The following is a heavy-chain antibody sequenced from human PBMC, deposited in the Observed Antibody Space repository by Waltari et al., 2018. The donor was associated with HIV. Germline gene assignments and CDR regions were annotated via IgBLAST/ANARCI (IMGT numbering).Heavy chain of an antibody. D-gene: IGHD4-4*01. CDR3: ARGSNPHLDYYYYGMDV. V-gene: IGHV3-33*01. J-gene: IGHJ6*02. Sequence: NKYYADSVKGRFTISRDNSKNTLYLQMNSLRAEDTAVYYCARGSNPHLDYYYYGMDVWGQGTTVTVSS. CDR2: NK.